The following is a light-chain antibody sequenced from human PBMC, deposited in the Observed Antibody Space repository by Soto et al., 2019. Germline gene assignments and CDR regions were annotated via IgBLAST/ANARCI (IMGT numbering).Light chain of an antibody. Sequence: QSALTQPASVSGSPGQSITISCTGTNSDVGGYNYVSWYQQHPGKAPKLMIYDVVNRPSGVSNRFSGSKSGNTASLTISGLQAEDEADYYCSSYTSSSTLLFGGGTQLTVL. CDR1: NSDVGGYNY. CDR2: DVV. J-gene: IGLJ2*01. V-gene: IGLV2-14*01. CDR3: SSYTSSSTLL.